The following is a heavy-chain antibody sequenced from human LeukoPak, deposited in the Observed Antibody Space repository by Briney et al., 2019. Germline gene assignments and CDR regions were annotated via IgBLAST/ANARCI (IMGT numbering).Heavy chain of an antibody. CDR3: AGDGGNGAFDC. CDR2: SGST. Sequence: YPSETLSLTCTVSGGSISSYYWSWIRQSPGKGLEWIGYSGSTNYNPSLKSQVIISVDTSKNQFSLKLTSVTAADTAVYYCAGDGGNGAFDCWGQGILVTVSS. J-gene: IGHJ4*02. D-gene: IGHD4-23*01. CDR1: GGSISSYY. V-gene: IGHV4-59*01.